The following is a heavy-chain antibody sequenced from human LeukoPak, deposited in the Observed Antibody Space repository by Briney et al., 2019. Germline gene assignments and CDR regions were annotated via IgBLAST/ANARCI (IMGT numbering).Heavy chain of an antibody. CDR3: ARDSEAVSGYYGY. CDR2: IYSGGST. Sequence: GGSLRPSCAASGFTFSSNYMSWVRQAPGKGLEWVSVIYSGGSTYYADSVKGRFTISRDNSKNTLYLQMNSLRAEDTAVYYCARDSEAVSGYYGYWGQGTLVTVSS. CDR1: GFTFSSNY. J-gene: IGHJ4*02. D-gene: IGHD3-22*01. V-gene: IGHV3-53*01.